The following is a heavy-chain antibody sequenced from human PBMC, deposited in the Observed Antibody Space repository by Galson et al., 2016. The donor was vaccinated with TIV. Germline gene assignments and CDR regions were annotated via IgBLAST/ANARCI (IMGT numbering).Heavy chain of an antibody. D-gene: IGHD3-22*01. Sequence: SLRLSCAASGFTFSSDWMHWVRQGPGKGLVWVSRINSDGSRTNYADSVKGRFTISRDNAKNTLYLQMNSLRAEDTAVYYCARVKYDSSGFYFNWLDPWGQGTLVPVSS. CDR2: INSDGSRT. CDR1: GFTFSSDW. J-gene: IGHJ5*02. V-gene: IGHV3-74*01. CDR3: ARVKYDSSGFYFNWLDP.